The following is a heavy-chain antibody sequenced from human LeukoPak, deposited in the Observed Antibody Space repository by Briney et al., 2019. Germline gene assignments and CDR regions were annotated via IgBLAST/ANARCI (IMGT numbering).Heavy chain of an antibody. J-gene: IGHJ3*02. CDR3: ARDIENASGREGEPDVFDI. V-gene: IGHV3-30*03. CDR1: GFTFSKFG. D-gene: IGHD3-10*01. CDR2: ISYDGSNK. Sequence: GRSLRRSCTASGFTFSKFGMHWVRQAPGKGLEWVAVISYDGSNKYYADSVKGRFTISRDNSKNTLYLQMNSLRAEDTAVYYCARDIENASGREGEPDVFDIWGQGTMVTVSS.